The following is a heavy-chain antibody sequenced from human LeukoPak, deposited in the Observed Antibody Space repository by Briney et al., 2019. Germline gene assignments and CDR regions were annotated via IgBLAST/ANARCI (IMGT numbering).Heavy chain of an antibody. CDR3: AREKKVVAAPGDAFDI. D-gene: IGHD2-15*01. J-gene: IGHJ3*02. V-gene: IGHV4-4*07. Sequence: SETLSLTCTVPGGSISSYYWSWIRQPAGKGLEWIGRIYTSGSINYNPSPKSRVTMSVDTSKNQFSLKLSSVTAADTAVYYCAREKKVVAAPGDAFDIWGQGTMVTVSS. CDR1: GGSISSYY. CDR2: IYTSGSI.